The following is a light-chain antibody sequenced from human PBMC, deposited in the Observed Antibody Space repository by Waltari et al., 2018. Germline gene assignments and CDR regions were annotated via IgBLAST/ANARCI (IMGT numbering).Light chain of an antibody. Sequence: DIQMTQSPSTLSASVGDRVTITCRASQTLNNYLAWYQHKPGKAPKLLIYGAFNLQSGVPSRFSGSDSGTHLTLTIYSLQAEDFATYYCQQYHSSPYTFGGGTKLEIK. CDR2: GAF. V-gene: IGKV1-39*01. J-gene: IGKJ2*01. CDR1: QTLNNY. CDR3: QQYHSSPYT.